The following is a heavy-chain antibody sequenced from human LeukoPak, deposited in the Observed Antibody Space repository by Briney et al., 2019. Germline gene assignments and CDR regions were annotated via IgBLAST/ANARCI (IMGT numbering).Heavy chain of an antibody. CDR3: ARVGYSSSWYNWFDP. CDR1: GFSFSRYW. J-gene: IGHJ5*02. Sequence: GSLRLSCEASGFSFSRYWMSWVRQAPGKGLEWVSSISSSSSYIYYADSVKGRFTISRDNAKNSLYLQMNSLRAEDTAVYYCARVGYSSSWYNWFDPWGQGTLVTVSS. D-gene: IGHD6-13*01. V-gene: IGHV3-21*01. CDR2: ISSSSSYI.